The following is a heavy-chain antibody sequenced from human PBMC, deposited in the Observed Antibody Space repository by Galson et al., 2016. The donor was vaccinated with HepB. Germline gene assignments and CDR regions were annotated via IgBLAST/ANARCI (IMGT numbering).Heavy chain of an antibody. CDR1: GGTFSNYA. D-gene: IGHD1-26*01. J-gene: IGHJ4*02. V-gene: IGHV1-69*13. CDR3: VVRIVGGTDSASDY. Sequence: SVKASCKASGGTFSNYAIHWVRQAPGQGLEWMGVIIPVFGTSNFEQRFQGRVTITAGEISDTAYMELTSLRSEDTGVYYCVVRIVGGTDSASDYWGQGTQVTVSS. CDR2: IIPVFGTS.